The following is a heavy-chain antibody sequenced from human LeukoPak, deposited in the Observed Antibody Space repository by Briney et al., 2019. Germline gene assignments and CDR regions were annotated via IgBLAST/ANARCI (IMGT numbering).Heavy chain of an antibody. CDR2: IYYSGTT. CDR1: GGSISSSNYY. Sequence: SETLSLTCTVSGGSISSSNYYWGWIRQPPGKGLEWIGSIYYSGTTYYSSSLKSRVIISVDTSKNQFSLKLGSVTATDTAVYYCARREAQDFDYWGQGTLVTVSS. CDR3: ARREAQDFDY. J-gene: IGHJ4*02. V-gene: IGHV4-39*01.